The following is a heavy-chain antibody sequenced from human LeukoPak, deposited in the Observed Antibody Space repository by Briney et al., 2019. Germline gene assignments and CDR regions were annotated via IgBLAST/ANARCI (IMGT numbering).Heavy chain of an antibody. CDR3: AGGAGNRVAAYDF. J-gene: IGHJ4*02. CDR1: GFTVSSNY. D-gene: IGHD2/OR15-2a*01. Sequence: GSLRLSFAASGFTVSSNYMSWVRPAPGKGLGWASVIYSAGTTYYADSVKGRFTISRDSSKNTLYLQMNSLRAEDTAVYYCAGGAGNRVAAYDFWGQGTLVTVSS. V-gene: IGHV3-53*01. CDR2: IYSAGTT.